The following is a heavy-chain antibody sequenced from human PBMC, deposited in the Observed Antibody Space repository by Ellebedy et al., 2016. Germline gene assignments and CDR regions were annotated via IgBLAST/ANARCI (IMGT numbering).Heavy chain of an antibody. CDR3: AKPHRAYYYYYMDV. J-gene: IGHJ6*03. Sequence: GESLKISXAASGFTFSSYSMNWVRQAPGKGLEWVSSISSSSSYIYYADSVKGRFTISRDNSKNTLYLQMNSLRAEDTAVYYCAKPHRAYYYYYMDVWGKGTTVTVSS. CDR1: GFTFSSYS. V-gene: IGHV3-21*04. CDR2: ISSSSSYI.